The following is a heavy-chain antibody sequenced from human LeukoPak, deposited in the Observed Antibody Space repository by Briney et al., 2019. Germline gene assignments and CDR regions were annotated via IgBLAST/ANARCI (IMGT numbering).Heavy chain of an antibody. Sequence: PSETLSLTCAVYGGSFSGYYWSWIRQPPGKGLEWIGEINHSGSTNYNPSLKSRVTISVDTSKNQFSLKLSSVTAADTAVYYCARGLIVYGSGSPLDYWGQGTLVTVSS. J-gene: IGHJ4*02. CDR2: INHSGST. D-gene: IGHD3-10*01. CDR3: ARGLIVYGSGSPLDY. V-gene: IGHV4-34*01. CDR1: GGSFSGYY.